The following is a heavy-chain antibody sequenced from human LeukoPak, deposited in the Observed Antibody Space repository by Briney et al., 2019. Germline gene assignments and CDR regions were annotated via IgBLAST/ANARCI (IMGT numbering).Heavy chain of an antibody. J-gene: IGHJ4*02. Sequence: PETLSLTCTVSGGSISSYYWSWIRQPPGKGPERIGYCYYGDSTNYDPSLKGRVTISVDTAKNQFSLKLSSVTAADTAVYYCAVTGYGSAGYYFDYWGQGTLVTISS. CDR1: GGSISSYY. D-gene: IGHD6-19*01. CDR2: CYYGDST. CDR3: AVTGYGSAGYYFDY. V-gene: IGHV4-59*01.